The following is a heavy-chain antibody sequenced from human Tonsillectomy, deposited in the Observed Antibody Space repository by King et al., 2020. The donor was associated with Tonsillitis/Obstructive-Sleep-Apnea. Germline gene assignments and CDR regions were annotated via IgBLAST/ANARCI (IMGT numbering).Heavy chain of an antibody. J-gene: IGHJ4*02. V-gene: IGHV2-70*11. CDR3: ARVPVGGAVSYKYY. D-gene: IGHD3-10*01. Sequence: RVTLKESGPALVKPTQTLTLTCTFSGFSLSTSGMCVTWIRQPPGKALEWLARIDWDDDKYYSTSLKTRVTISKDTSKNQVVLKMTNMDPVDTATYYCARVPVGGAVSYKYYWGQRALVTVSS. CDR1: GFSLSTSGMC. CDR2: IDWDDDK.